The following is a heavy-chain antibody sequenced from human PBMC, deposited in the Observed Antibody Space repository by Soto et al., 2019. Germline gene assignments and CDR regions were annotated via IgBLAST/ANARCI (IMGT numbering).Heavy chain of an antibody. CDR1: GFTFSSYV. D-gene: IGHD3-22*01. J-gene: IGHJ5*02. CDR2: ISGSGGST. Sequence: PGGSLRLSCAVSGFTFSSYVMSWVRQAPGKGLEWVSAISGSGGSTYYADSVKGRFTISRDNSKNTLYLQMNSLRADDTAVYYYAKVGYYDSSGHNWFDPWGQGTLVTVSS. V-gene: IGHV3-23*01. CDR3: AKVGYYDSSGHNWFDP.